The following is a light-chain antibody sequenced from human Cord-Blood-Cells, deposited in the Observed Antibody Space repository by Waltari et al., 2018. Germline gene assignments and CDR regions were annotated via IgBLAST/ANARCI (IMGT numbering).Light chain of an antibody. V-gene: IGLV2-23*01. Sequence: QSALTQPAPVSVSPGQSITISCTGTSSDVGSYNLVSWYQQHPGKAPKLMIYEGSKRPSGVSNRFSVSKSGNTASLTISGLQAEDEADYYCCSYAGSSTLVFGGGTKLTVL. CDR2: EGS. J-gene: IGLJ2*01. CDR3: CSYAGSSTLV. CDR1: SSDVGSYNL.